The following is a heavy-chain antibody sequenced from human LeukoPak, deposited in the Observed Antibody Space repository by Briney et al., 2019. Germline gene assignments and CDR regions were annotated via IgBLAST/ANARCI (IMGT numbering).Heavy chain of an antibody. Sequence: SETLSLTCTVSGGSISNHYCNWIRQSPGKELEWIGYVHYSRGTNYNPSLKSRVTISLDTSKNQFFLQLSSVTAADTAVYHCASGQGWLTDHWGRGTLVAVSS. D-gene: IGHD5-12*01. CDR1: GGSISNHY. CDR3: ASGQGWLTDH. CDR2: VHYSRGT. V-gene: IGHV4-59*11. J-gene: IGHJ5*02.